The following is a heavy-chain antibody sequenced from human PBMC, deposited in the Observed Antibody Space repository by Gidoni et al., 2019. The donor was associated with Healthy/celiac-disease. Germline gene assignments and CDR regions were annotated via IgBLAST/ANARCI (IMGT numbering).Heavy chain of an antibody. D-gene: IGHD5-18*01. V-gene: IGHV2-70*15. Sequence: QVTLRESGPALVKPTQTLTLTCTFPGFSLSTGGMCVSWIRQPPGKALEWLARIDWDDDKYYSTSLKTRLTISKDTSKNQVVLTMTNMDPVDTATYYCARGGGSYGEGGCQLFDYWGQGTLVTVSS. J-gene: IGHJ4*02. CDR2: IDWDDDK. CDR3: ARGGGSYGEGGCQLFDY. CDR1: GFSLSTGGMC.